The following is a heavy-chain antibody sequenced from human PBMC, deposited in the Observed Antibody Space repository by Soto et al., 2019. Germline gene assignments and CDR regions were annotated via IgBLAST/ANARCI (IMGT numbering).Heavy chain of an antibody. Sequence: ESGGGVVQPGRSLRLSCAASGFTFSSYGMHWVRQAPGKGLEWVAVISYDGSNKYYADSVKGRFTISRDNSKNTLYLQMNSLRAEDTAVYYCAKGALAGDYWGQGTLVTVSS. CDR3: AKGALAGDY. V-gene: IGHV3-30*18. D-gene: IGHD3-10*01. J-gene: IGHJ4*02. CDR1: GFTFSSYG. CDR2: ISYDGSNK.